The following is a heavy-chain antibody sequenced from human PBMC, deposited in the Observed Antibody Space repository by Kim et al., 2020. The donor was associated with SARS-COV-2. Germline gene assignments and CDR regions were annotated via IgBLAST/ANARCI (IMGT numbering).Heavy chain of an antibody. Sequence: AQKFQGRLTITADESTSTTYMELSSLRSEDTAVYYCAREGIQMPTNPFDYWGQGTLVTVSS. D-gene: IGHD1-1*01. V-gene: IGHV1-69*01. CDR3: AREGIQMPTNPFDY. J-gene: IGHJ4*02.